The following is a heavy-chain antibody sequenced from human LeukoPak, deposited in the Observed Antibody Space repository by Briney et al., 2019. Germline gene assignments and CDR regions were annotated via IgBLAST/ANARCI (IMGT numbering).Heavy chain of an antibody. CDR2: IYHSGST. CDR3: AGLRGYFDY. V-gene: IGHV4-38-2*01. Sequence: SETLSLTCAVSGYSISSGYYWGWIRQPPGKGLEWIGSIYHSGSTYYNPSLKSRVTISVDTSKNQFSLKLSSVTAADTAVYYCAGLRGYFDYWGQGTLVTVSS. D-gene: IGHD1-26*01. CDR1: GYSISSGYY. J-gene: IGHJ4*02.